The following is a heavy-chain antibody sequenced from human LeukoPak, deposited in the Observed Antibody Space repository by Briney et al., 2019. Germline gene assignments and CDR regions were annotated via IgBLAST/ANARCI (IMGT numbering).Heavy chain of an antibody. J-gene: IGHJ4*02. CDR3: ARAVVVVPAAIYYFDY. V-gene: IGHV1-69*05. CDR1: GGTFSSYA. Sequence: ASVKVSCKVSGGTFSSYAISWVRQAPGQGLEWMGGIIPIFGTANYAQKFQGRVTITTDESTSTAYMELSSLRSEDTAVYYCARAVVVVPAAIYYFDYWGQGTLVTVSS. CDR2: IIPIFGTA. D-gene: IGHD2-2*01.